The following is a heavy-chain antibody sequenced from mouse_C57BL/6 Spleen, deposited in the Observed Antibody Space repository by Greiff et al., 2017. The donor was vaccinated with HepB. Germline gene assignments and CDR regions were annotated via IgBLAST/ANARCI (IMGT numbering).Heavy chain of an antibody. Sequence: DVQLQESGGGLVKPGGSLKLSCAASGFTFSSYAMSWVRQTPEKRLEWVATISDGGSYTYYPDNVKGRFTISRDNAKNNLYLQMSHLKSEDTAMYYCARDGYDYGFAYWGQGTLVTVSA. CDR3: ARDGYDYGFAY. CDR2: ISDGGSYT. V-gene: IGHV5-4*01. J-gene: IGHJ3*01. CDR1: GFTFSSYA. D-gene: IGHD2-4*01.